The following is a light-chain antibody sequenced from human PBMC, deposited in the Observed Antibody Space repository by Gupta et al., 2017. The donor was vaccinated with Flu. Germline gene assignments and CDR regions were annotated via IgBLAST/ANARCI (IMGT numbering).Light chain of an antibody. Sequence: PAILSLSLGERATLPCRASQSVSSWLAWYQQKPGQAPRLLIYEASNSASGFPSRFSGSGSGTDFTLTISSLEPEDFAVYYCHQRSNCPRTFGRGTKVEIK. V-gene: IGKV3-11*01. CDR1: QSVSSW. CDR2: EAS. J-gene: IGKJ1*01. CDR3: HQRSNCPRT.